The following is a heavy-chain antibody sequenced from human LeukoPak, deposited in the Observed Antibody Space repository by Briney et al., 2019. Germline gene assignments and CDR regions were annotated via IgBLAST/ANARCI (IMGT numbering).Heavy chain of an antibody. CDR1: GLTVSSNY. Sequence: GGSLRLSCAVSGLTVSSNYMSWVRQAPGKGLEWVSVIYSGGSTYYADSVKGRFTISRDNSKNTLYLQMNSLRAEDTAVYYCARDVRYGDNYYYYGMDVWGQGTTVTVSS. J-gene: IGHJ6*02. V-gene: IGHV3-66*01. CDR2: IYSGGST. D-gene: IGHD4-17*01. CDR3: ARDVRYGDNYYYYGMDV.